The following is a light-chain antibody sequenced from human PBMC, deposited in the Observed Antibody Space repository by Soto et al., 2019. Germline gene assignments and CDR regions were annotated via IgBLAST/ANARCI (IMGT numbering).Light chain of an antibody. Sequence: EIVLTQSPGTLSLSPGERATLSCRASQSVSSSYLGWYQQKPGQAPRLLIYGASSRATGIRDRFSGSGSGTDVTLTISRLEPEDFAVYYCQRYGSSPLYTFGQGTKLEIK. CDR1: QSVSSSY. V-gene: IGKV3-20*01. CDR3: QRYGSSPLYT. J-gene: IGKJ2*01. CDR2: GAS.